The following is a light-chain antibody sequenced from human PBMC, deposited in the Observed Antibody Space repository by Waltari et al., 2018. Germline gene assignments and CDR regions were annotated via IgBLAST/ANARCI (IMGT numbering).Light chain of an antibody. V-gene: IGLV3-1*01. Sequence: SSELTQPVSVSVSPGAKASISCSGNFLGSLYTSWYRNKAGQAPILVIYKNDKRPPGIPERVSGSSSRNTATLTISGTQALDEADYYCQAWASDTVVFGGGTRLTVL. CDR2: KND. CDR3: QAWASDTVV. J-gene: IGLJ3*02. CDR1: FLGSLY.